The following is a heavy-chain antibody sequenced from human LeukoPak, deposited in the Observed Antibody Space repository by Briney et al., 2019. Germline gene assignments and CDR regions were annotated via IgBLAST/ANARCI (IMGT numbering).Heavy chain of an antibody. D-gene: IGHD3-10*01. V-gene: IGHV1-69*04. Sequence: SVKVSCKASGGTFSSYAISWVRQAPGQGLEWMGRIIPILGIANYAQKFQGRVTITADKSTSTAYMELSSLRSEDTAVYYCARDSADPAITMVRGVTAIWGQGTLVTVSS. CDR3: ARDSADPAITMVRGVTAI. CDR1: GGTFSSYA. J-gene: IGHJ4*02. CDR2: IIPILGIA.